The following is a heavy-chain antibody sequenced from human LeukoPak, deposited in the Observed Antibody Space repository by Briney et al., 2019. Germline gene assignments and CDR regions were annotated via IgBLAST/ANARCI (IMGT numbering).Heavy chain of an antibody. D-gene: IGHD2-2*01. CDR1: GGTFSSYA. Sequence: SVKVSCKASGGTFSSYAISWVRQAPGQGLEWMGGIIPIFGTANYAQKFQGRVTIAADKSTSTAYMELSSLRSEDTAVYYCARGGEDIVVVPAAIVYNWFDPWGQGTLVTVSS. CDR3: ARGGEDIVVVPAAIVYNWFDP. V-gene: IGHV1-69*06. CDR2: IIPIFGTA. J-gene: IGHJ5*02.